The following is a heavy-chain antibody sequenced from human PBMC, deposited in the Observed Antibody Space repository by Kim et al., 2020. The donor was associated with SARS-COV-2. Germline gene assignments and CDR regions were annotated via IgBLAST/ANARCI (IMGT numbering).Heavy chain of an antibody. CDR1: GFTFSSYG. CDR2: ISYDGSKK. CDR3: AKSHTTYCRGGSCHLYYYYGVAV. V-gene: IGHV3-30*18. J-gene: IGHJ6*02. D-gene: IGHD2-15*01. Sequence: GGSLRLSCAASGFTFSSYGMHWVRQAPGKGLEWVAVISYDGSKKDYADSVKGRFTISRDNSKNTLYLQMNSLRVEDTAVYYCAKSHTTYCRGGSCHLYYYYGVAVWSEGTTVTVS.